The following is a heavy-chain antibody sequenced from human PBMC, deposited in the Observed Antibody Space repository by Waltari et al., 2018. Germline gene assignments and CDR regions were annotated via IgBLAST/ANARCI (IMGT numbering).Heavy chain of an antibody. CDR2: IDHTGTT. V-gene: IGHV4-30-4*08. D-gene: IGHD1-1*01. CDR3: GRTFLETPGWFDT. J-gene: IGHJ5*02. Sequence: QVQLQESGPGLVKPSQTLSLTCTVSDGFITSGDYDWSWIRQAPGKGPEWIANIDHTGTTTYNPSLKRRLSVSIDVSKNQFSLWLTSVTAADTAVYYCGRTFLETPGWFDTWGQGTLVTVSS. CDR1: DGFITSGDYD.